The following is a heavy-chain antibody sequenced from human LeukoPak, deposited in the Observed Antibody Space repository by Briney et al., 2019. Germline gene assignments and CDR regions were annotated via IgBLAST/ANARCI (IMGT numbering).Heavy chain of an antibody. V-gene: IGHV4-39*01. J-gene: IGHJ4*02. D-gene: IGHD3-10*01. CDR1: GGSISSSSYY. CDR3: ARKSMVRGAASTDDHDY. CDR2: IYYSGST. Sequence: PSETLSLTCTVSGGSISSSSYYWGWIRQPPGKGLEWIGSIYYSGSTYYNPSLKSRVTISVDTSKNQFSLKLSSVTAADTAVYYCARKSMVRGAASTDDHDYWGQGTLVTVSS.